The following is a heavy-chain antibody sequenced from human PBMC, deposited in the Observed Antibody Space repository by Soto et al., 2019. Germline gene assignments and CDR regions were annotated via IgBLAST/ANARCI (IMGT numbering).Heavy chain of an antibody. CDR2: ISDYNGNT. V-gene: IGHV1-18*01. Sequence: ASVKVSCKASGYTFTSYGISWVRQAPGQGLEWMGWISDYNGNTNYAQNLQGRVTMTTDTSTSTAYMELRSLRSDDTAVYYCASVCRNGVGHDYYFSVMEVWGQGTTVTVS. D-gene: IGHD2-8*01. CDR3: ASVCRNGVGHDYYFSVMEV. CDR1: GYTFTSYG. J-gene: IGHJ6*02.